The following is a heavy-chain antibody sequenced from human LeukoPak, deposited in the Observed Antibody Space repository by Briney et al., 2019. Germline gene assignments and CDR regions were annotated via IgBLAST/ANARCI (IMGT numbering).Heavy chain of an antibody. D-gene: IGHD6-13*01. CDR1: GFTFSSYG. J-gene: IGHJ4*02. V-gene: IGHV3-30*18. CDR2: ISYDGSNK. CDR3: AKGKIAAAALLDY. Sequence: GGSLRLSCAASGFTFSSYGMRWVRQAPGKGLEWVAVISYDGSNKYYADSVKGRFTISKDNSKNTPHLQMNMLRAEDTAVYYCAKGKIAAAALLDYWGQGTLVTVSS.